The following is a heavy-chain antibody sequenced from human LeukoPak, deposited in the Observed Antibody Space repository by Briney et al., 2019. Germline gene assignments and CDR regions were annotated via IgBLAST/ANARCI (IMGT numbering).Heavy chain of an antibody. Sequence: GGSLRLSCAASGFTFSSYGMHWVRQAPGKRLEWVAVISYDGSNKYYADSVKGRFTISRDNSKNTLYLQMNSLRAEDTAVYYCAKGGGVNDYWGQGTLVTVSS. CDR1: GFTFSSYG. CDR2: ISYDGSNK. J-gene: IGHJ4*02. D-gene: IGHD2-21*01. CDR3: AKGGGVNDY. V-gene: IGHV3-30*18.